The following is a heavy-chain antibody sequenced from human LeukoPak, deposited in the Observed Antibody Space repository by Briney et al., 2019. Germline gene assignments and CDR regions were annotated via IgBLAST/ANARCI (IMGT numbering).Heavy chain of an antibody. CDR3: ARDSTTVGAFDI. CDR2: ISGSGGST. Sequence: GGSLRLSCEASGFTFSRFAMTWVRQAPGKGLEWVSAISGSGGSTYYADSVKGRFTISRDNSKNTLYLQLNSLRAEDTAVFYCARDSTTVGAFDIWGQGTMVTVSS. D-gene: IGHD4-11*01. J-gene: IGHJ3*02. CDR1: GFTFSRFA. V-gene: IGHV3-23*01.